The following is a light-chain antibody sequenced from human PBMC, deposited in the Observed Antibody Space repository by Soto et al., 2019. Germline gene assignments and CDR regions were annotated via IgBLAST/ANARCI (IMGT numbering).Light chain of an antibody. Sequence: DIVMTQSPLSLPVIPGEPASISCRSSADLQRSHGYSYLDWYLQKPGQSPQLLIYLGSNRASGVPDKFGGSGSGTDFTLIISRVEAEDVGVYYCMQVLQTPYTFGRGTRLEIK. J-gene: IGKJ2*01. CDR2: LGS. V-gene: IGKV2-28*01. CDR1: ADLQRSHGYSY. CDR3: MQVLQTPYT.